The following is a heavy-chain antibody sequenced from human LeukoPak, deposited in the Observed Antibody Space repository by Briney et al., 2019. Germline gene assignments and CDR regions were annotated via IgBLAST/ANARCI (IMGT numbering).Heavy chain of an antibody. D-gene: IGHD2-21*01. V-gene: IGHV3-9*01. CDR3: AKHGIGAFDI. CDR1: GFTFDDYA. J-gene: IGHJ3*02. Sequence: GGSLRLSCAASGFTFDDYAMHWFGQAPGKGLEWVSGISWNSGSIGYADSVKGRFTISRDNAKNSLYLQMNSLRAEDTALYYCAKHGIGAFDIWGQGTMVTVSS. CDR2: ISWNSGSI.